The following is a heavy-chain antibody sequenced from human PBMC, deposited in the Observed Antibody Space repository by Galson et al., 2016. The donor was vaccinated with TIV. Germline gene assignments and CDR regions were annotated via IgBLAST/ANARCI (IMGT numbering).Heavy chain of an antibody. CDR1: GYTFTSYN. CDR3: ARSGDYGDY. V-gene: IGHV1-8*02. D-gene: IGHD4-17*01. J-gene: IGHJ4*02. Sequence: SVKVSCKASGYTFTSYNIYWVRQASGQGLEWMGWINPNSGNTGYAQKFRGRVTMTRNTSVRTAHMELSSLRSEDTAVYYCARSGDYGDYWGQGTLVTVSS. CDR2: INPNSGNT.